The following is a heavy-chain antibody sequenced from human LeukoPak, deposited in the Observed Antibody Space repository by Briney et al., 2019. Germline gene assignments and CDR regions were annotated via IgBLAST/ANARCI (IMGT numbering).Heavy chain of an antibody. CDR2: ISWKSDSV. Sequence: GGSLRLSCAASGFTFDDYAMHWVRQAPGKGLEWVSGISWKSDSVDYADSVKGRFTISRDNAKNSLYLQMNSLRADDTALYYCAKDWSYGGNSWKYFGSWGRGVLVTVSS. V-gene: IGHV3-9*01. CDR3: AKDWSYGGNSWKYFGS. J-gene: IGHJ4*02. D-gene: IGHD4-23*01. CDR1: GFTFDDYA.